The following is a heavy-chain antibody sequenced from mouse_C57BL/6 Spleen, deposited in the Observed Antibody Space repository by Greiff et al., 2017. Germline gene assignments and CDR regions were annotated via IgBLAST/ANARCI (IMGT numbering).Heavy chain of an antibody. CDR2: IYPGDGDT. Sequence: VKLQQSGAELVKPGASVKISCKASGYAFSSYWMNWVKQRPGKGLEWIGQIYPGDGDTNYNGKFKGKATLTADKSSSTAYMQLSSLTSEDSAVYFCARSASGTGFAYWGQGTLVTVSA. D-gene: IGHD1-2*01. CDR3: ARSASGTGFAY. V-gene: IGHV1-80*01. CDR1: GYAFSSYW. J-gene: IGHJ3*01.